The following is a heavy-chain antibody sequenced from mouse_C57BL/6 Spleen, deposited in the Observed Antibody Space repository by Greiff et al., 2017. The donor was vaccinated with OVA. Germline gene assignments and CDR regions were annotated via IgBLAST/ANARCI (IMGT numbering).Heavy chain of an antibody. CDR2: INPSNGGT. Sequence: QVHVKQSGTELVKPGASVKLSCKASGYTFTSYWMHWVKQRPGQGLEWIGNINPSNGGTNYNEKFKSKATLTVDKSSSTAYMQLSSLTSEDSAVYYCARERTITTAMDYWGQGTSVTVSS. CDR3: ARERTITTAMDY. J-gene: IGHJ4*01. V-gene: IGHV1-53*01. CDR1: GYTFTSYW. D-gene: IGHD1-2*01.